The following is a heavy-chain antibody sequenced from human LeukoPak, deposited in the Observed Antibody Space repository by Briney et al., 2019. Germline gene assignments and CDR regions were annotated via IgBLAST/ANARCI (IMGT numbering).Heavy chain of an antibody. CDR1: GGSFSGYY. CDR2: INHSGST. J-gene: IGHJ4*02. D-gene: IGHD1-26*01. CDR3: AREEWELSSNFDY. V-gene: IGHV4-34*01. Sequence: SETLSLTCAVYGGSFSGYYWSWIRQPPGKGLEWIGEINHSGSTNYNPSLKSRVTISVDMSKNQFSLKLSSATAADTAVYYCAREEWELSSNFDYWGQGTLVIVAS.